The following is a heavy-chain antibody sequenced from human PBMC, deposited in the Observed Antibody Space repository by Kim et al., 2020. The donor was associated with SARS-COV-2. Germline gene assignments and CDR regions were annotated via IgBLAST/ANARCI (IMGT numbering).Heavy chain of an antibody. CDR3: AKKIVGATTYYGMDV. J-gene: IGHJ6*02. Sequence: QKFEGRVTITPDESTSPAYMELSSLRSEDTAVYYCAKKIVGATTYYGMDVWGQGTTVTVSS. V-gene: IGHV1-69*01. D-gene: IGHD1-26*01.